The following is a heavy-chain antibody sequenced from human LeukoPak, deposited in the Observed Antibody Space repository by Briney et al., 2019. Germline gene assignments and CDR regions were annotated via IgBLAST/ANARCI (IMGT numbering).Heavy chain of an antibody. J-gene: IGHJ4*02. D-gene: IGHD3-10*01. CDR2: ISYDGSNK. CDR3: AKEPDLWFGEYYFDY. CDR1: GFTFSSYG. V-gene: IGHV3-30*18. Sequence: GGSLRLSCAASGFTFSSYGMHWVRQAPGKGLEWVAVISYDGSNKYYADSVKGRFTISRDNSKNTLYLQMNSLRAEDTAVYYCAKEPDLWFGEYYFDYWGQGTLVTVSS.